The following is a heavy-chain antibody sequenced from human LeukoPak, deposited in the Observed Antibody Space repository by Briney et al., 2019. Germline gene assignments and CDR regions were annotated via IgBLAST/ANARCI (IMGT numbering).Heavy chain of an antibody. J-gene: IGHJ3*02. CDR3: ARVGSGWDDAFDI. D-gene: IGHD6-19*01. CDR2: ISSSGSTI. V-gene: IGHV3-11*01. Sequence: GRSLRLSCAASGFTFSDYYMSWIRQAPGKGLEWVSYISSSGSTIYYAGSVKGRFTISRDNAKNSLYLQMNSLRAEDTAVYYCARVGSGWDDAFDIWGQGTMVTVSS. CDR1: GFTFSDYY.